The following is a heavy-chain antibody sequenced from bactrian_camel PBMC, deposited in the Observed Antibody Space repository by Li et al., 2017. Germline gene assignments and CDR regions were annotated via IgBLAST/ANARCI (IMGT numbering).Heavy chain of an antibody. Sequence: HVQLVESGGASVQAGGSLRLSCEASGYTAGRHCMAWFRQAPGKERETVASIRTGYPFTSDYHDSVKGRFTISQDNAKNAVYLQMGSLQPEDTAMYFCAMSFQLPCLGRDERAYDSWGQGTQVTVS. D-gene: IGHD1*01. J-gene: IGHJ6*01. CDR2: IRTGYPFTS. CDR1: GYTAGRHC. CDR3: AMSFQLPCLGRDERAYDS. V-gene: IGHV3S63*01.